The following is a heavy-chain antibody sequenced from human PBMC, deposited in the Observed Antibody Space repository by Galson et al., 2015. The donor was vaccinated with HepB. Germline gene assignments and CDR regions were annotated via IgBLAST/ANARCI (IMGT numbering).Heavy chain of an antibody. CDR3: ASPLYFDSSGYHDGSDI. J-gene: IGHJ3*02. D-gene: IGHD3-22*01. V-gene: IGHV1-69*13. Sequence: SVKVSCKASGGTFSTYAISWVRQAPGQGLEWMGGIIPIFGTAKYGQKFQGRVTINADESTNTAYMELSSLRSEDTAVYYCASPLYFDSSGYHDGSDIWGQGTMVTVSS. CDR1: GGTFSTYA. CDR2: IIPIFGTA.